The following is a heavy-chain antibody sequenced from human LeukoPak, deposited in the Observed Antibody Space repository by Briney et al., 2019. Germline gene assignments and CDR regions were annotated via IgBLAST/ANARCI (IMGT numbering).Heavy chain of an antibody. Sequence: ASVKVSCKASGYTFTSYGISWVRQAPGQGLEWMGWISAHNGNTNYAQKLQGRVTMTTDTSTSTAYMELRSLRSDDTAVYYCARGRTAGNYYYYMDVWGKGTTVTVSS. J-gene: IGHJ6*03. V-gene: IGHV1-18*01. CDR3: ARGRTAGNYYYYMDV. D-gene: IGHD6-13*01. CDR2: ISAHNGNT. CDR1: GYTFTSYG.